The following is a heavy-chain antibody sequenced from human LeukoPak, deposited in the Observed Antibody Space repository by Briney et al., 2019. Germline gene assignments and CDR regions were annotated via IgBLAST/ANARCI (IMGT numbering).Heavy chain of an antibody. Sequence: SGTLSLTCAVSGGSISSSNWWSWVRQPPGKGLEWIGEIYHSGSTNYNPSLKSRVTISVDKSKNQFSLKLSSVTAADTAVYYCARDRDYYCGSGSYIHYYYYGMDVWGKGTTVTVSS. CDR2: IYHSGST. CDR3: ARDRDYYCGSGSYIHYYYYGMDV. D-gene: IGHD3-10*01. V-gene: IGHV4-4*02. J-gene: IGHJ6*04. CDR1: GGSISSSNW.